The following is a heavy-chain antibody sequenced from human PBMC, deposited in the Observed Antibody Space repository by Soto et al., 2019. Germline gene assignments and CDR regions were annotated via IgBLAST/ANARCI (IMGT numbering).Heavy chain of an antibody. CDR3: ARVALSGGGWLDP. Sequence: QVQLVQSGAEVKTPGASVNVSCKASGYSFTKYYLHWVRQAPGQGLEWMAIINPSSGDTTYAQKFQGRVTVTSYTSTSTVYMELRCLTSEDTAIYYCARVALSGGGWLDPWGQGTLVTVSS. J-gene: IGHJ5*02. CDR2: INPSSGDT. V-gene: IGHV1-46*01. CDR1: GYSFTKYY. D-gene: IGHD1-26*01.